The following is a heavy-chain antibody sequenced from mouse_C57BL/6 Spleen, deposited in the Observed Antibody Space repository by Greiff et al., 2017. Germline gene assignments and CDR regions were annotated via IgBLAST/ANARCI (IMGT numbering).Heavy chain of an antibody. V-gene: IGHV5-4*03. CDR1: GFTFSSYA. CDR2: ISDGGSYT. Sequence: EVKLVESGGGLVKPGGSLKLSCAASGFTFSSYAMSWVRQTPEKRLEWVATISDGGSYTYYTHNVKGRFTISKDNSKNTQYMQMSHLKSEDTAMYDGARVGGYGDLYFDVWGTGTTVTV. CDR3: ARVGGYGDLYFDV. J-gene: IGHJ1*03. D-gene: IGHD3-2*02.